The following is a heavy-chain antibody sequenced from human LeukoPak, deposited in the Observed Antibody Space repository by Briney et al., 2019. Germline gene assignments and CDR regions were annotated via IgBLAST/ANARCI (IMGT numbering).Heavy chain of an antibody. V-gene: IGHV4-34*01. CDR1: GGSFSGYY. CDR3: ARTSYTSYDKWYDP. D-gene: IGHD5-12*01. Sequence: PSETLSLTCTVYGGSFSGYYWSWIRQAPGEGLECIGEINHSGTTNYNPSLNSRVTISLDTSKNQFSLKLTSVTAADTAVYYCARTSYTSYDKWYDPWGQGTLVTVSS. CDR2: INHSGTT. J-gene: IGHJ5*02.